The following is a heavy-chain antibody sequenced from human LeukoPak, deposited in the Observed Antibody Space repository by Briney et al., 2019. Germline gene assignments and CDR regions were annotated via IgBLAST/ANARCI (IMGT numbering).Heavy chain of an antibody. D-gene: IGHD3-22*01. V-gene: IGHV4-4*07. CDR2: IYSSGST. CDR1: GDSISGYY. Sequence: PSETLSLTCTVSGDSISGYYWSWIRQPAGKGLEWIGRIYSSGSTRYNPSLKSRVTMSVDTSKNQFSLKLSSMTAADTAVYYCARGLDSSGYYYDYWGQGTLVTVSS. CDR3: ARGLDSSGYYYDY. J-gene: IGHJ4*02.